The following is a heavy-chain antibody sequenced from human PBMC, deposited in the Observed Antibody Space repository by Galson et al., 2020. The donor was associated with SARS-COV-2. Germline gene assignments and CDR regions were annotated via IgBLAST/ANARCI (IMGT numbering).Heavy chain of an antibody. CDR1: GTSISSGSYY. CDR2: ISHSGGT. Sequence: SDTLSLTCAVSGTSISSGSYYWNCIRQPPGKGLKWIGYISHSGGTYYNPSLKSRVTISGDRSKNQFSLRLSSVTAADTAVYYCARLHYGEYAPEAFDIWGPGTRVTVAS. D-gene: IGHD4-17*01. CDR3: ARLHYGEYAPEAFDI. J-gene: IGHJ3*02. V-gene: IGHV4-30-2*01.